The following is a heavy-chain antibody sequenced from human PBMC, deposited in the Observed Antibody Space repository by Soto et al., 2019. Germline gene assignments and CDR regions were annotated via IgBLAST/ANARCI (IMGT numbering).Heavy chain of an antibody. V-gene: IGHV3-21*01. CDR2: ISSSSYI. J-gene: IGHJ4*02. Sequence: PGGSLRLSCAASGFTFSSYSMNWVRQAPGKGLEWVSSISSSSYIYYADSVKGRFTISRDNAKNSLYLQMNSLRAEDTAVYYCARELLYSSSWYFDYWGQGTLVTVSS. CDR3: ARELLYSSSWYFDY. D-gene: IGHD6-13*01. CDR1: GFTFSSYS.